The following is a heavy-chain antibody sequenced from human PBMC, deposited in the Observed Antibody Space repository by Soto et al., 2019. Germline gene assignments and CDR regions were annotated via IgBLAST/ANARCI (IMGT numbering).Heavy chain of an antibody. Sequence: PSETLSLTCTVSGGSISSYYWSWIRQPPGKGLEWIGYIYYSGSTNYNPSLKSRVTISVDTSKNQFSLKLSSVTAADTAVYYCAREDGSGNNAYYYGMDVWGQGTTVTVS. J-gene: IGHJ6*02. D-gene: IGHD3-10*01. CDR2: IYYSGST. CDR3: AREDGSGNNAYYYGMDV. V-gene: IGHV4-59*01. CDR1: GGSISSYY.